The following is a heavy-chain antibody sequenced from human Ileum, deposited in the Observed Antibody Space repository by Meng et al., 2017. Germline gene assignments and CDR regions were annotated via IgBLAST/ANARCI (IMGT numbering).Heavy chain of an antibody. D-gene: IGHD7-27*01. CDR3: ARDHWGSLDY. Sequence: GRLQGSGPGLLRAGETLSLVCTVSGGSVSSDGFQWGWVRQPPGKGLEWIGYASTNYNPSLKSRVTISLDTSKNQFSLELSSVTAADTAVYYCARDHWGSLDYWGQGILVTVSS. V-gene: IGHV4-61*08. CDR2: AST. J-gene: IGHJ4*02. CDR1: GGSVSSDGFQ.